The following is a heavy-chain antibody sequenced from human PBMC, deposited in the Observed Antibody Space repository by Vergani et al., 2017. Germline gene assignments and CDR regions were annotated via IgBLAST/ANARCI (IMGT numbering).Heavy chain of an antibody. V-gene: IGHV3-23*01. CDR3: AKXPNMITFGGVIVPYFDY. J-gene: IGHJ4*02. CDR1: GFTFSSYA. CDR2: ISGSGGST. D-gene: IGHD3-16*02. Sequence: EVQLLESGGGLVQPGGSLRLSCAASGFTFSSYAMSWVRQAPGKGLEWVSAISGSGGSTYYADSVKGRFTISRDNSKNTLYVQMNSLRAEDTAVYYCAKXPNMITFGGVIVPYFDYWGQGTLVTVSS.